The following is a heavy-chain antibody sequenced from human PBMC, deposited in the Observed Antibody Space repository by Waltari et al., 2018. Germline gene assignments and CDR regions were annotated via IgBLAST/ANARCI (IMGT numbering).Heavy chain of an antibody. CDR2: IYYSGST. V-gene: IGHV4-59*01. Sequence: QVRLQESGPGLVKPSETLSLTCTVSGGSISSYYWSWIRQPPGKGLEWIGYIYYSGSTNYNPSLKSRVTISVDTSKNQFSLKLSSVTAADTAVYYCARVFSSTVTDYYYMDVWGKGTTVTVSS. D-gene: IGHD4-4*01. J-gene: IGHJ6*03. CDR3: ARVFSSTVTDYYYMDV. CDR1: GGSISSYY.